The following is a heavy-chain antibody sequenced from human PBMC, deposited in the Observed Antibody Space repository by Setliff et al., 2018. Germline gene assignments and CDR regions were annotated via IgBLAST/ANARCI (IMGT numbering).Heavy chain of an antibody. J-gene: IGHJ4*02. Sequence: GSLRLSCAASGFTFNTFWMTWVRQAPGKGLEWVANINPGGSEEYYLDSVKGRFTISRDNAKTSLYLLMNSLGADDTAVYFCASATGYWGQGILVTVSS. V-gene: IGHV3-7*01. CDR2: INPGGSEE. CDR1: GFTFNTFW. CDR3: ASATGY.